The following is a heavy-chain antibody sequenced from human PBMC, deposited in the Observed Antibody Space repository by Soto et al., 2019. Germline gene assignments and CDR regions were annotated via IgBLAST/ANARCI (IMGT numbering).Heavy chain of an antibody. CDR2: ISGSGGST. Sequence: VGSLRLSCAASGFTFSSYAMSWVRQAPGKGLEWVSAISGSGGSTYYADSVKGRFTISRDNSKNTLYLQMNSLRAEDTAVYYCAKVSDSGYDHPYYYYGMDVWGQGTTVTVSS. CDR1: GFTFSSYA. D-gene: IGHD5-12*01. V-gene: IGHV3-23*01. CDR3: AKVSDSGYDHPYYYYGMDV. J-gene: IGHJ6*02.